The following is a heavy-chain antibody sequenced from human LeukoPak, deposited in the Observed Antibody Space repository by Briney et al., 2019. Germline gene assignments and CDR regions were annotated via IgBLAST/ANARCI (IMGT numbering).Heavy chain of an antibody. CDR1: GFTFTSYA. CDR2: ISGGSGDI. CDR3: AKHYYDVSGYYYPFDS. D-gene: IGHD3-22*01. Sequence: GGPLRLSCAVSGFTFTSYAMSWVRQAPGKGLEWVSAISGGSGDIFYADSVKGRFTISRDNSENTLYLQMDSLRAEDTALYYCAKHYYDVSGYYYPFDSWGPGTLVTVSS. V-gene: IGHV3-23*01. J-gene: IGHJ4*02.